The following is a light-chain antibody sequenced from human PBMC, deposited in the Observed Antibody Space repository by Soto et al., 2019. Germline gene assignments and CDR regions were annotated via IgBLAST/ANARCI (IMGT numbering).Light chain of an antibody. CDR3: QQRSNWPPRALT. CDR1: QSVSSY. Sequence: EIVLTQSPATLSLSPGERATLSCRASQSVSSYLAWYQQKPGQAPRLLIYDASNRATGIPARFSGSGPGTDFTLTISSLEPEDFAVYYCQQRSNWPPRALTFGGGTKVEIK. V-gene: IGKV3-11*01. CDR2: DAS. J-gene: IGKJ4*01.